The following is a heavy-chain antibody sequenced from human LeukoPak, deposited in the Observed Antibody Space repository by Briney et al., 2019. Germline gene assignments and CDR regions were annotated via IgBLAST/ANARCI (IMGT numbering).Heavy chain of an antibody. CDR2: INPNSGGT. Sequence: ASVKVSCKASGYIFTSYYIHWVRQAPGQGLEWMGWINPNSGGTNYAQKFQGRVTMTRDTSISTAYMELSRLRSDDTAVYYCARDFCEVTHGGGSCQTWRSWFDPWGQGTLVTVSS. CDR1: GYIFTSYY. D-gene: IGHD2-15*01. V-gene: IGHV1-2*02. J-gene: IGHJ5*02. CDR3: ARDFCEVTHGGGSCQTWRSWFDP.